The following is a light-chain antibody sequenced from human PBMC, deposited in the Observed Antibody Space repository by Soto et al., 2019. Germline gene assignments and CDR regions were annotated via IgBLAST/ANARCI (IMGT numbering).Light chain of an antibody. V-gene: IGKV1-5*03. Sequence: IQMTQSPSTLSASVGDRVTITCRASRSLQTWLAWYQQKPGKVPKLLIYQAYSLQNGVPARFIGSGSGTEFTLTIRSLQPDDFATYYCKHYNSYSEAFGQGTRLEIK. CDR1: RSLQTW. J-gene: IGKJ5*01. CDR2: QAY. CDR3: KHYNSYSEA.